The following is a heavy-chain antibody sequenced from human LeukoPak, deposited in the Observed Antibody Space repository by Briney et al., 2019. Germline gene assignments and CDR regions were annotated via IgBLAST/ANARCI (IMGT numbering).Heavy chain of an antibody. J-gene: IGHJ4*02. Sequence: SETLSLTCTVSGGSISSYYWSWIRQPPGKGLEWIGYIYYSGSTNYNPSLKSRVTISVDTSKNQFSLKLSSVTAADTAVYYCARGSRGGMATIYWGQGTLVTVSS. D-gene: IGHD5-24*01. CDR2: IYYSGST. CDR1: GGSISSYY. CDR3: ARGSRGGMATIY. V-gene: IGHV4-59*01.